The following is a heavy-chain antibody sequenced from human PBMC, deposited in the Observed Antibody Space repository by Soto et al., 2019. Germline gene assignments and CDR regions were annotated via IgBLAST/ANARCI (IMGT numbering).Heavy chain of an antibody. CDR2: INAGNGNT. CDR3: ARDGPTLTYYDFWSGYSRSGGGGYYGMDV. D-gene: IGHD3-3*01. V-gene: IGHV1-3*01. J-gene: IGHJ6*02. Sequence: ASVKVSCKASGYTFTSYAMHWVRQAPGQRLEWMGWINAGNGNTKYSQKFQGRVTITRDTSASTAYMELSSLRSEDMAVYYCARDGPTLTYYDFWSGYSRSGGGGYYGMDVWGQGTTVTVSS. CDR1: GYTFTSYA.